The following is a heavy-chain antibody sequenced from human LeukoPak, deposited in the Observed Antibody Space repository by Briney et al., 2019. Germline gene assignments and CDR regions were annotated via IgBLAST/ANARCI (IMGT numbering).Heavy chain of an antibody. D-gene: IGHD3-10*01. Sequence: SETLSLTCTVSGGSISSYYWSWIRQPPGKGLEWIGYIYYSGSTNYNPSLKSRVTISVDTSKNQFSLKLSSVTAADTAVYYCAKLGTYYYGSGSYEGGWFDPWGQGTLVTVSS. CDR2: IYYSGST. V-gene: IGHV4-59*08. CDR1: GGSISSYY. J-gene: IGHJ5*02. CDR3: AKLGTYYYGSGSYEGGWFDP.